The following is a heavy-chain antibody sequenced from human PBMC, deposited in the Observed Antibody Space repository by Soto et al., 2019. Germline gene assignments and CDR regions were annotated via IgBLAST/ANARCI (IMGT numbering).Heavy chain of an antibody. D-gene: IGHD3-10*01. CDR2: IYYSGST. CDR1: GVSISSYY. Sequence: SETLSLSCTVSGVSISSYYWSWIRQPPGKGLEWIGYIYYSGSTNYNPSLKSRVTISVDTSKNQFSLKLSSVTAADTAVYYCARVWGGAFDIWGQGTMVTVSS. CDR3: ARVWGGAFDI. J-gene: IGHJ3*02. V-gene: IGHV4-59*01.